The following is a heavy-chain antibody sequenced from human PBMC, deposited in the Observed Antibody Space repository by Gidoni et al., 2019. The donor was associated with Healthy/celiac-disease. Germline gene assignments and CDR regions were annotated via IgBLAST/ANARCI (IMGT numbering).Heavy chain of an antibody. CDR3: VRAGVRGLPSYYFDS. Sequence: QLQLQESGPVLVKSSETLSLTSIVSNGPFISSSYSWGWIRQPPGKGLEWIGNIYYSGTTYYNPSLRSRVTISMETSKKQFSLKLTSVTAADTAVYYCVRAGVRGLPSYYFDSWGQGTLVTVSS. CDR2: IYYSGTT. J-gene: IGHJ4*02. CDR1: NGPFISSSYS. D-gene: IGHD3-10*01. V-gene: IGHV4-39*07.